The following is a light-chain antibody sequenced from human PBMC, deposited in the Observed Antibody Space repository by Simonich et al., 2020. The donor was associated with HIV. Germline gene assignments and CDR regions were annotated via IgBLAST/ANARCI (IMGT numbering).Light chain of an antibody. J-gene: IGLJ3*02. CDR1: ALPKEY. CDR2: EDI. CDR3: YSTDSSGNHRV. Sequence: SYELTQPPSVSVSPGQTARITCPGDALPKEYAYWYQQKSGQAPVLVIYEDIKLPSGIPEGFSGSTSGTMATLTISGAQVEDEADYYCYSTDSSGNHRVFGGGTKPTVL. V-gene: IGLV3-10*01.